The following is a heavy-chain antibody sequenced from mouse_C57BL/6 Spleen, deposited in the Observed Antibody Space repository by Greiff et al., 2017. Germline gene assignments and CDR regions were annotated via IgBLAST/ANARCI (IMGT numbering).Heavy chain of an antibody. CDR1: GYTFTSYW. CDR3: ARHVHDGYYGGWYVDG. CDR2: IYPGSGST. V-gene: IGHV1-55*01. D-gene: IGHD2-3*01. J-gene: IGHJ1*03. Sequence: QVQLQQPGAELVKPGASVKMSCKASGYTFTSYWLTWVKQRPGQGLEWIGDIYPGSGSTNYNEKFKDKATLTADKSSSTVSLELSRLTSEDSAVYFCARHVHDGYYGGWYVDGWGTGTTVTVSS.